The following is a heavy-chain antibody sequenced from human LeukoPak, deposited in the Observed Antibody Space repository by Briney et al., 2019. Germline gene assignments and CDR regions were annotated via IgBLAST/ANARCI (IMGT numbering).Heavy chain of an antibody. Sequence: GSVKVSCKASGYTFSDYYMHWVRQAPGQGLEWMGWINPDSGGTKYAQKFQDRVTMTSDTSICTAYMELRSLRSDDTAVYYCARDRGDYGDSLDYWGQGTLVTVSS. V-gene: IGHV1-2*02. CDR3: ARDRGDYGDSLDY. D-gene: IGHD4-17*01. CDR1: GYTFSDYY. J-gene: IGHJ4*02. CDR2: INPDSGGT.